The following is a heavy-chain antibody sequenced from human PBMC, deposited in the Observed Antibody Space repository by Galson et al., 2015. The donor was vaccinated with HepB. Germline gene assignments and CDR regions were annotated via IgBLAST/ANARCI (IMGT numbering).Heavy chain of an antibody. CDR3: AKDHAAATYYFYAMAV. Sequence: SLRLSCADSGFSFSTRAMTWVRQAPGKGLEWVSGISTSGDSTYYADSVKGRFTISRDNSKNTLYLQINSLRAEDTAVYYCAKDHAAATYYFYAMAVWGQGTTVTVSS. CDR1: GFSFSTRA. D-gene: IGHD2-2*01. J-gene: IGHJ6*02. CDR2: ISTSGDST. V-gene: IGHV3-23*01.